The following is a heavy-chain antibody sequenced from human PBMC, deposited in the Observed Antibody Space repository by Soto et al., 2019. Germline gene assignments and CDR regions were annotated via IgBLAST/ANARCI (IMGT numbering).Heavy chain of an antibody. CDR3: VTVNLVGAAYYFDY. J-gene: IGHJ4*02. D-gene: IGHD1-26*01. V-gene: IGHV4-59*08. CDR2: VYYSGTT. Sequence: SETLCLPCAVYVGSFSGYYWCWIRQPPGKGLEWIGYVYYSGTTYSHPSLNSRVSISVDTSENQFSLRLTSVTAADTAVYYCVTVNLVGAAYYFDYWGPGTLVTVSS. CDR1: VGSFSGYY.